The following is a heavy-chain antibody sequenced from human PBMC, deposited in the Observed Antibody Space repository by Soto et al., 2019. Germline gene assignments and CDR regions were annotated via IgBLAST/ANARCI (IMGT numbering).Heavy chain of an antibody. Sequence: SVKVSCKASGGAFSSYAISWVRQAPGQGLEWMGGIIPIFGTANYAQKFQGRVTITADESTSTAYMELSSLRSEDTAVYYCARAASGDYYYYYGMDVWGQGTTVTVSS. J-gene: IGHJ6*02. V-gene: IGHV1-69*13. CDR2: IIPIFGTA. CDR1: GGAFSSYA. CDR3: ARAASGDYYYYYGMDV. D-gene: IGHD3-10*01.